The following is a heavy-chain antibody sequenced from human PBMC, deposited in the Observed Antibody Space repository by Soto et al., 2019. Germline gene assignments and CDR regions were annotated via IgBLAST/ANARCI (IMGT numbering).Heavy chain of an antibody. CDR2: IYYSGST. CDR1: GGSISSSSYY. Sequence: PSETLSLTCTVSGGSISSSSYYWGWIRQPPGKGLEWIGSIYYSGSTYYNPSLKSRVTISVDTSKNQFSLKLSSVTAADTAVYYCVRSQTTVTSYDYWGQGTLVTVSS. D-gene: IGHD4-17*01. J-gene: IGHJ4*02. CDR3: VRSQTTVTSYDY. V-gene: IGHV4-39*01.